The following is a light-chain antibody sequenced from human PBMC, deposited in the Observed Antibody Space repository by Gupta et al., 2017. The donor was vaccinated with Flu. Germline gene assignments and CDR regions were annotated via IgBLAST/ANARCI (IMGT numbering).Light chain of an antibody. V-gene: IGKV2D-30*01. CDR3: QQGNRRPYT. Sequence: SRGSSPCRVDNSVNTYLNWFQQRPGQAPKRLIYTVSSWDSGVPARFSGSGSGTDFTLNISRLQPDDFGAYYCQQGNRRPYTFGQGTKVEIK. J-gene: IGKJ1*01. CDR2: TVS. CDR1: PCRVDNSVNTY.